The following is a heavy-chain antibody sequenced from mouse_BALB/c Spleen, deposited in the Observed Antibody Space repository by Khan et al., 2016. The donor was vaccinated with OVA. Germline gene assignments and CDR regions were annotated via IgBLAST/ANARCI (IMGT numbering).Heavy chain of an antibody. CDR1: GYSFTGYF. V-gene: IGHV1-20*02. J-gene: IGHJ2*01. CDR3: ARIYRSDFDY. CDR2: INPHIGET. D-gene: IGHD1-1*01. Sequence: VQLKESGPELVKPGASVKISCKASGYSFTGYFMNWVMQSHGKSLEWIGRINPHIGETFYNQKFKGKATLTVDESSSTAHMELRSLASEDSAVYYCARIYRSDFDYWGQGTNLTVSS.